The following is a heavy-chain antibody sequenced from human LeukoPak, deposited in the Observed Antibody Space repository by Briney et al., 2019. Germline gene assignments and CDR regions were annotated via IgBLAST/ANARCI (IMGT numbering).Heavy chain of an antibody. Sequence: GGSLRLSCAVSGFTLSSYWMSWFRQAPGKGLEWVANINQDGSQKFSVDSVKGRFTISRDNAKNSLSLQMNSLRVEDTAVYYCARDWFDGDYDRFDYWGQGTLVTVSS. CDR3: ARDWFDGDYDRFDY. CDR1: GFTLSSYW. D-gene: IGHD4-17*01. J-gene: IGHJ4*02. V-gene: IGHV3-7*03. CDR2: INQDGSQK.